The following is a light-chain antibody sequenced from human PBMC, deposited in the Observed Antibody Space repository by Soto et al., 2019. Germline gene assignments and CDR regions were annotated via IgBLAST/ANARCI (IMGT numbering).Light chain of an antibody. CDR3: QQSYSTPRT. Sequence: DIQMTQPPSSLSASVGDRVTITCRASQSISSYLNWYQQKPGKAPKLLIYAASSLQSGVPSRFSGSGSGTDFTLTISSLQPEDFATYYCQQSYSTPRTVGQGTKVDIK. J-gene: IGKJ1*01. V-gene: IGKV1-39*01. CDR1: QSISSY. CDR2: AAS.